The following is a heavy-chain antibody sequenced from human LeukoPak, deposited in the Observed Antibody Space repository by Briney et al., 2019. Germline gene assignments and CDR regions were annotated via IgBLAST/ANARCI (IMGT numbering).Heavy chain of an antibody. CDR3: ARFPGSAEYRHYYYMDV. D-gene: IGHD2-15*01. V-gene: IGHV4-59*01. CDR2: IYYSGST. CDR1: GGSISSYY. J-gene: IGHJ6*03. Sequence: KPSETLSLTCTVSGGSISSYYWSWIRQPPGKGLEWIGYIYYSGSTNYNPSLKSRVTVSVDTSKNQFSLKLSSVTAADTAVYYCARFPGSAEYRHYYYMDVWGKGTTVTVSS.